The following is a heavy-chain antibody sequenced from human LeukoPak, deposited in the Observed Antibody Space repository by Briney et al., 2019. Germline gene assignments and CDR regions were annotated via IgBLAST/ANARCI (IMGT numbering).Heavy chain of an antibody. CDR3: ARDDQVDYYYYYGMDV. CDR1: GYTFTSYG. V-gene: IGHV1-18*01. D-gene: IGHD1-26*01. CDR2: ISAYNGNT. J-gene: IGHJ6*02. Sequence: ASVKVSCKAFGYTFTSYGISWVRQAPGQGLEWMGWISAYNGNTNYAQKLQGRVTMTTDTSTSTAYMELRSLRSDDTAVYYCARDDQVDYYYYYGMDVWGQGTTVTVSS.